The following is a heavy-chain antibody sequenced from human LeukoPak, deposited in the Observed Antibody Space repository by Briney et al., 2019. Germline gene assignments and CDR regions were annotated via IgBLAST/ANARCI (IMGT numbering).Heavy chain of an antibody. V-gene: IGHV5-51*01. J-gene: IGHJ4*02. Sequence: GEFLKISCKSSGYRFISYWIGWVRQMPGKGPEWMGTIYPGDSNTRYSPSFQGQVTISVDKSIDTAYLQWSSLKASDSAIYYCARRGYCSGNSCYHYDSWGQGTLVTVSS. CDR2: IYPGDSNT. CDR1: GYRFISYW. D-gene: IGHD2-15*01. CDR3: ARRGYCSGNSCYHYDS.